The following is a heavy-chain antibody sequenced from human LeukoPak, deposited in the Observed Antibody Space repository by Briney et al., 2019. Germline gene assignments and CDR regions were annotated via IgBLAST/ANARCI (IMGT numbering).Heavy chain of an antibody. CDR3: AREEGIAAPFDY. CDR1: GGSFSGHY. J-gene: IGHJ4*02. V-gene: IGHV4-34*01. Sequence: SETLSLTCAVSGGSFSGHYWSWIRQSPGEGLEWIGEIDHSGNTNYNPSLRGRLTISVDTSKSQFSLKLSSVTAADTAVYYCAREEGIAAPFDYWGQGTLVTVSS. D-gene: IGHD6-13*01. CDR2: IDHSGNT.